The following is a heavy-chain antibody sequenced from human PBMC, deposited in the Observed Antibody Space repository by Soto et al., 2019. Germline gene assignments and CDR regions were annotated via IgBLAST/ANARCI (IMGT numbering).Heavy chain of an antibody. D-gene: IGHD4-17*01. CDR1: GYTFTSYD. CDR3: ARGVKYGAYSRWFDP. V-gene: IGHV1-8*01. J-gene: IGHJ5*02. Sequence: APVKVSCKASGYTFTSYDINWVRQATGQGLEYLEWMSPSSGNTGYVQKYQGRDTMTWDTSITTAYMELTSLRSEDTAVYFCARGVKYGAYSRWFDPWGQGTLVTVSS. CDR2: MSPSSGNT.